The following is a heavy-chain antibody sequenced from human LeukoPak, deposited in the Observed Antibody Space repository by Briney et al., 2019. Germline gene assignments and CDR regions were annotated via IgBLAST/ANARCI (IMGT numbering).Heavy chain of an antibody. J-gene: IGHJ4*02. Sequence: GGSLRLSCAASGFTFSSYAMSWVRQAPGKGLEWVSAISGSGGSTYYADSVKGRFTISRDNSKNTLYLEMNSLRAEDTAVYYCAKEKFPYGDHQRSFDYWGQGTLVTVSS. CDR3: AKEKFPYGDHQRSFDY. CDR2: ISGSGGST. D-gene: IGHD4-17*01. V-gene: IGHV3-23*01. CDR1: GFTFSSYA.